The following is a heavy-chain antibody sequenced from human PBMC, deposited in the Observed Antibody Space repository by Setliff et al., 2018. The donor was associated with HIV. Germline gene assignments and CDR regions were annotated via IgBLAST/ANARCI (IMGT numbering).Heavy chain of an antibody. V-gene: IGHV4-39*01. Sequence: PSETLSLTCTVSGGSISGGPSGSSNYYWGWIRQPPGKGLEWIASVHNSGSTYYNSSLKSRITISLDTSKNRLSLRLNSVTAADTAVYYCARHGDSSGWFGAVYYGIDAWGQGTTVTVSS. CDR1: GGSISGGPSGSSNYY. D-gene: IGHD3-10*01. CDR2: VHNSGST. CDR3: ARHGDSSGWFGAVYYGIDA. J-gene: IGHJ6*02.